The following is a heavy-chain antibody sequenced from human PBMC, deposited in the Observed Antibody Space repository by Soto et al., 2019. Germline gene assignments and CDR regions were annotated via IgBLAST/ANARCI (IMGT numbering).Heavy chain of an antibody. V-gene: IGHV3-33*01. CDR2: IWYDGSNK. Sequence: GSLRLSCAASGFTFSSYGMHWVRQAPGKGLEWVAVIWYDGSNKYYADSVKGRFTISRDNSKNTLYLQMNSLRAEDTAVYSCARDRVATRGPYYYYGMDVWGQGTTVTVSS. D-gene: IGHD5-12*01. CDR3: ARDRVATRGPYYYYGMDV. CDR1: GFTFSSYG. J-gene: IGHJ6*02.